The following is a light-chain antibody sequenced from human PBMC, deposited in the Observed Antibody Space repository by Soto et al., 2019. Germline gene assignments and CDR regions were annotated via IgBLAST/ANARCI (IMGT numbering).Light chain of an antibody. CDR3: QHYNSYSEA. CDR1: QTISSW. V-gene: IGKV1-5*03. Sequence: DIQMPQSPSTLSGSVGVRVTITCRASQTISSWLAWYQQKPGKAPKLLIYKASTLKSGVPSRFSGSGSGTEFTLTISSLQPDDFATYYCQHYNSYSEAFGQGTKVDI. CDR2: KAS. J-gene: IGKJ1*01.